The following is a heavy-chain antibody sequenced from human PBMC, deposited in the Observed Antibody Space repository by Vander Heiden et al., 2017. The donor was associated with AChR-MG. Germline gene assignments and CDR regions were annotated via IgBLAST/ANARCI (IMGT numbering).Heavy chain of an antibody. CDR3: ARGQVGATALFDY. Sequence: VQLQESGPGLVKPSETLSLTCSVSGDPISSYYCNWIRQPPGKGLEWIGHIYFSGGANYNPSPSLKSRVTISRDTSKNQCSLKLTSVTAADTAVYYCARGQVGATALFDYWGQGTLVTVSS. J-gene: IGHJ4*02. V-gene: IGHV4-59*01. D-gene: IGHD1-26*01. CDR2: IYFSGGA. CDR1: GDPISSYY.